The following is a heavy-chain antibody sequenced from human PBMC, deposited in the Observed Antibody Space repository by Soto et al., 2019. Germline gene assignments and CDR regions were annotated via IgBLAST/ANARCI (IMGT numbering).Heavy chain of an antibody. J-gene: IGHJ3*02. D-gene: IGHD4-17*01. V-gene: IGHV4-31*03. CDR3: ARDGAVTTELTDAFDI. Sequence: QVQLQESGPGLVKPSQTLSLTCTVSGGSISSGGYYWSWIRQHPGKGLEWIGYIYYSGSTYYNPSLKSRVTISVDTSKNQFSLKLSSVTAADTAVYYCARDGAVTTELTDAFDIWGQGTMVTVSS. CDR1: GGSISSGGYY. CDR2: IYYSGST.